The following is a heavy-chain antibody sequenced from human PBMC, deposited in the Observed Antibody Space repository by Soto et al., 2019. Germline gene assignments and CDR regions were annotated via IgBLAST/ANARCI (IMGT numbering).Heavy chain of an antibody. CDR2: ISGGAENT. CDR3: ARDVGGDAVFET. D-gene: IGHD1-26*01. V-gene: IGHV3-23*01. Sequence: EVQLLESGGGLVRPGGSLRLSCIASGFTFSDYGMSWVRQAPGKGLEWVSTISGGAENTHYADSVNGRFTISRDNSKNIQYLQMSGLRAEDTALYYCARDVGGDAVFETWGQGALVTVSS. J-gene: IGHJ5*02. CDR1: GFTFSDYG.